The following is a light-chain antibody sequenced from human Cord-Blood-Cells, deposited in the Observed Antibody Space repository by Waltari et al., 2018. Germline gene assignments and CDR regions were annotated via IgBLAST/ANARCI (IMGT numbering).Light chain of an antibody. J-gene: IGLJ2*01. CDR3: CSYAGSYTLV. CDR2: DVS. CDR1: SSNVGGYNY. V-gene: IGLV2-11*01. Sequence: QSALTQPRSVSGSPGRSVTISCTGTSSNVGGYNYVSWSQQHPGKAPKPMIYDVSKRPSGVPDRFSGSKSGNTDSLTIAGLQAEDEADYYCCSYAGSYTLVFGGGTKLTVL.